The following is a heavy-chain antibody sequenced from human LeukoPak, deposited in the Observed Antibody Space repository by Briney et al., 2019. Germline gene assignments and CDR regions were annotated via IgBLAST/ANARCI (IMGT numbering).Heavy chain of an antibody. J-gene: IGHJ2*01. CDR3: ARGGFSGGILRYFDL. CDR1: GGSFNIYY. Sequence: PSETLSLTCTVSGGSFNIYYWSWIRQPPGKGLEWIGYIHYSGSTNYNPSLKSRVTMLVDTSKNQFSLKLSSVTAADTAVYYCARGGFSGGILRYFDLWGRGTLVTVSS. V-gene: IGHV4-59*01. D-gene: IGHD2-15*01. CDR2: IHYSGST.